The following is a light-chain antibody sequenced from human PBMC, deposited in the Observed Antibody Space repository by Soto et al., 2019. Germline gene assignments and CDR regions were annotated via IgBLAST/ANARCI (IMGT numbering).Light chain of an antibody. CDR2: DTS. J-gene: IGKJ5*01. V-gene: IGKV3-20*01. Sequence: EIVMTQSPASLSVSTGERATLSCRASQSVSSNLAWYQQKPGQAPRLLIYDTSNRATGIPARFSGSGSGTDFTLTIARLEPEDFAVYYCQQYGGSPRTFGQGTRLEI. CDR1: QSVSSN. CDR3: QQYGGSPRT.